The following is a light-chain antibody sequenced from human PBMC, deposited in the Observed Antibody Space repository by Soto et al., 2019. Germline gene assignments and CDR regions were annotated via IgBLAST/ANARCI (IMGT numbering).Light chain of an antibody. CDR3: SSYTTSSIWV. CDR2: EIN. Sequence: QSALTQPPSASGSPGQSVTISCTGTSSDVGAYDYVSWYQQHPGKAPKLMIYEINKRPSGVPDRFSGSKSGNTASLTVSGLQAEDEADYYCSSYTTSSIWVFGGGTKLTVL. CDR1: SSDVGAYDY. J-gene: IGLJ3*02. V-gene: IGLV2-8*01.